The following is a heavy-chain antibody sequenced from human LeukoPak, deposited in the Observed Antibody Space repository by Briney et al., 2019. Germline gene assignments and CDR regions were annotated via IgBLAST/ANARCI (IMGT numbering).Heavy chain of an antibody. CDR3: AREYSSGWSPGFDP. Sequence: PSETLSLTCTVSGGSISSYYWSWIRQPAGKGLEWIGRIYTSGSTNYNPSLKSRVTISVDTSKNQFSLKLSSVTAADTAVYYCAREYSSGWSPGFDPWGQGTLVTVSS. CDR2: IYTSGST. D-gene: IGHD6-19*01. V-gene: IGHV4-4*07. CDR1: GGSISSYY. J-gene: IGHJ5*02.